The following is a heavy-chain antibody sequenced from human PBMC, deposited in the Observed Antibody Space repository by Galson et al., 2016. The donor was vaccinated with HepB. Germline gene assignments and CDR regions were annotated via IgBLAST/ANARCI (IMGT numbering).Heavy chain of an antibody. CDR1: GFTFYNYA. V-gene: IGHV3-9*01. CDR2: ISWNSGDK. CDR3: AKEEMFGVVITEKDPFDI. J-gene: IGHJ3*02. D-gene: IGHD3-3*01. Sequence: SLRLSCAASGFTFYNYAMHWVRQVPGKGLEWVSGISWNSGDKIYANSVRGRFTISRNNAKNSLYLQMNYLTSEDTALYYCAKEEMFGVVITEKDPFDIWGQGTMVTVSS.